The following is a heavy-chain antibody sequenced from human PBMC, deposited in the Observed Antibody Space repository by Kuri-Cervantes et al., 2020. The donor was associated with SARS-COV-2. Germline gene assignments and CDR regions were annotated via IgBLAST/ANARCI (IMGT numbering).Heavy chain of an antibody. D-gene: IGHD2-2*01. CDR1: GFTFSNAW. V-gene: IGHV3-15*01. CDR3: ARGEYCSSTSCYYYYYMDV. J-gene: IGHJ6*03. CDR2: IKSKTDGGTT. Sequence: LSLTCAASGFTFSNAWMSWVRQAPGKGLEWVGRIKSKTDGGTTDYAAPVKGRFTISRDDSKNTLYLQMNSLKTEDTAVYYCARGEYCSSTSCYYYYYMDVWGKGTTVTVSS.